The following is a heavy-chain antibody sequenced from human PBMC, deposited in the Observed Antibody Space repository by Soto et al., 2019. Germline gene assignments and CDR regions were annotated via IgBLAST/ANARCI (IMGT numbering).Heavy chain of an antibody. CDR2: ISNCGPGT. V-gene: IGHV3-23*01. CDR1: GFTFDNYA. Sequence: WGPLRLSCAAFGFTFDNYAMIWVRQVPGKGLEWVSGISNCGPGTYYADSVKGRFTISRDNSKNTLYLQMNSLRAEDTAVYYCAKSTSGCRIDAFDIWGQGTMVTVSS. CDR3: AKSTSGCRIDAFDI. D-gene: IGHD6-19*01. J-gene: IGHJ3*02.